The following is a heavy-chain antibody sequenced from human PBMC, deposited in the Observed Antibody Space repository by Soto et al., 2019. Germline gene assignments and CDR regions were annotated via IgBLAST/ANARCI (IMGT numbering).Heavy chain of an antibody. D-gene: IGHD6-6*01. J-gene: IGHJ6*02. CDR3: ARDGSSSVQNYYYAMDV. Sequence: QVQLVQSGAEMKKPGSSVKVSCKASGGTFSSHAISWVRQAPGQGLEWMGGIIAIFGTANYAQRFQGRVTITADESTSTAYMELSSLRSEDTAVYYCARDGSSSVQNYYYAMDVWGQGTTVTVSS. CDR1: GGTFSSHA. CDR2: IIAIFGTA. V-gene: IGHV1-69*01.